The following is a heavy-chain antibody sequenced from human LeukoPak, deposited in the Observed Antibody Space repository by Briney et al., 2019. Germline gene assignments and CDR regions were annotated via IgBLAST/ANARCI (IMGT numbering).Heavy chain of an antibody. J-gene: IGHJ6*01. CDR2: ISSSSSYI. V-gene: IGHV3-21*01. CDR1: GFTFSSYT. Sequence: GGSLRLSCAASGFTFSSYTMNWVRQAPGKGPEWVSYISSSSSYIYYADSVKGRFTISRDNAENSLYLQMNSLRAEDTAVYYCARGSEGYCSGGGCYYGTDVWGQGTTVTVSS. D-gene: IGHD2-15*01. CDR3: ARGSEGYCSGGGCYYGTDV.